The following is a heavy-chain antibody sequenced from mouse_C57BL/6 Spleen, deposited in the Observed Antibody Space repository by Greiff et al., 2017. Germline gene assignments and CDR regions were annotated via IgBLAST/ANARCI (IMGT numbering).Heavy chain of an antibody. J-gene: IGHJ1*03. CDR2: INPDSSTI. CDR1: GIDFSRYW. D-gene: IGHD1-1*01. CDR3: ARYYYGSRSRGYFDV. V-gene: IGHV4-1*01. Sequence: EVKLVESGGGLVQPGGSLKLSCAASGIDFSRYWMSWVRRAPGKGLEWIGEINPDSSTINYAPSLKDKFIISRDNAKNTLYLQMSKVRSEDTALYYCARYYYGSRSRGYFDVWGTGTTVTVSS.